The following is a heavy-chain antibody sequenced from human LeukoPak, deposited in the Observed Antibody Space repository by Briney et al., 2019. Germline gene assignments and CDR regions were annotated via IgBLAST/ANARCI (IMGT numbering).Heavy chain of an antibody. J-gene: IGHJ3*02. V-gene: IGHV3-30-3*01. Sequence: PGRSLRLSCAASGFTFSTYFMHWVRQAPGKGLEWVADIASDGSHTFYVESVKGRFTISRDNSKNTLYLQMNSLRAEATAVFFWARKKQNTILHPGLFDIGAKGTMATVST. D-gene: IGHD1/OR15-1a*01. CDR1: GFTFSTYF. CDR2: IASDGSHT. CDR3: ARKKQNTILHPGLFDI.